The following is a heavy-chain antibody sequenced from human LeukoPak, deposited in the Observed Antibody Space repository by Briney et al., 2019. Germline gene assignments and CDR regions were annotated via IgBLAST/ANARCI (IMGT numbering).Heavy chain of an antibody. CDR2: INHSGSA. V-gene: IGHV4-34*01. D-gene: IGHD3-3*01. CDR3: AREGVYLWSGYSLFDY. CDR1: GGSFSGYY. J-gene: IGHJ4*02. Sequence: SETLSLTCAVYGGSFSGYYWSWIRQPPGKGLEWIGEINHSGSANYNPSLKSRVTISVDTSKNQFSLKLSSVTAADTAVYYCAREGVYLWSGYSLFDYWGQGTLVTVSS.